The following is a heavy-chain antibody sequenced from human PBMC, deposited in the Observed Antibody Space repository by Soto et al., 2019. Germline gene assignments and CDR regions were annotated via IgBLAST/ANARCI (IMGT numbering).Heavy chain of an antibody. CDR2: IYYSGST. V-gene: IGHV4-39*01. J-gene: IGHJ6*02. Sequence: SETLSLTCTVSGGSISSSSYYWGWIRQPPGKGLEWIGSIYYSGSTYYNPSLKSRVTISVDTSKNQFSLKLSSVTAADTAVYYCARPGGLNYYYYYGMDVWGQGTTVTVSS. CDR3: ARPGGLNYYYYYGMDV. CDR1: GGSISSSSYY. D-gene: IGHD2-15*01.